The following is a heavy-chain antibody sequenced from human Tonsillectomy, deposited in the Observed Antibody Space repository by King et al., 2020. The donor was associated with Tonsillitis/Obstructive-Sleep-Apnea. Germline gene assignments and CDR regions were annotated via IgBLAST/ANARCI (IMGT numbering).Heavy chain of an antibody. CDR1: GGSISSGGYY. J-gene: IGHJ4*02. Sequence: VPLQESGPGLVKPSQTLSLTCTVSGGSISSGGYYWNWIRQHPGKGLEWIGCIYYSGGTYYNPSLKSRLIISVDTSKNQLSLKLSSVTAADTAVSYCAIQPRGDYGPFDYWGQGTLVTVSS. V-gene: IGHV4-31*03. CDR2: IYYSGGT. CDR3: AIQPRGDYGPFDY. D-gene: IGHD4-17*01.